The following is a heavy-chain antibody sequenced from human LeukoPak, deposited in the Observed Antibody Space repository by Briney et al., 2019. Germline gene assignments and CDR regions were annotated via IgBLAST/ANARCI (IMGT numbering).Heavy chain of an antibody. CDR3: ARVDHNNYSGSGTYYDY. CDR1: GYTFSSYG. V-gene: IGHV7-4-1*02. D-gene: IGHD3-10*01. CDR2: INTNTGNP. Sequence: ASVKVSCKASGYTFSSYGMNWVRQAPGQGLEWMGWINTNTGNPTYAQGFTGRFVFSLDTSVSAAYLQITSLKAEDTAVYYCARVDHNNYSGSGTYYDYWGQGTLVTVSS. J-gene: IGHJ4*02.